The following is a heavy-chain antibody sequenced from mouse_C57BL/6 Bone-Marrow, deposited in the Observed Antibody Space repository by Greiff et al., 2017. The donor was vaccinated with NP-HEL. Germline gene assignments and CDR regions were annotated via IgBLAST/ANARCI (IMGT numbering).Heavy chain of an antibody. CDR3: ARATYYDYDGAMDY. Sequence: EVQLQQSGPELVKPGASVKISCKASGYTFTDSYVNWVKQSHGKSLEWIGDINPNNGGTSYNQKFKGKATLTVDKSSSTAYMELRSLTSEDSAVYYGARATYYDYDGAMDYWGQGTSVTVSS. J-gene: IGHJ4*01. CDR1: GYTFTDSY. CDR2: INPNNGGT. V-gene: IGHV1-26*01. D-gene: IGHD2-4*01.